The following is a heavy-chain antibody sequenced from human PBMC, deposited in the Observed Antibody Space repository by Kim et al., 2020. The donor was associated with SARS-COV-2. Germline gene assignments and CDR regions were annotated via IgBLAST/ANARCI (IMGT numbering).Heavy chain of an antibody. J-gene: IGHJ6*02. V-gene: IGHV3-30*18. CDR2: ISYDGSNK. Sequence: GGSLRLSCAASGFTFSSYGMHWVRQAPGKGLEWVAVISYDGSNKYYADSVKGRFTISRDNSKNTLYLQMNSLRAEDTAVYYCAKDLWYYYDSSGYYWEYYYYGMDVWGQGTTVTVSS. D-gene: IGHD3-22*01. CDR3: AKDLWYYYDSSGYYWEYYYYGMDV. CDR1: GFTFSSYG.